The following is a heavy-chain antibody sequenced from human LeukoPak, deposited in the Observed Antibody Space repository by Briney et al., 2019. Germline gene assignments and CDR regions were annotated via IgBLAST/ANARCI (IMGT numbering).Heavy chain of an antibody. CDR3: ASDSSSEYYFDY. CDR2: IYYSGST. CDR1: GCSISSYY. J-gene: IGHJ4*02. D-gene: IGHD6-6*01. V-gene: IGHV4-59*01. Sequence: SETLSLTCTVSGCSISSYYWSWIRQPPGKGLEWIGYIYYSGSTNYNPSLKSRVTISVDTSKNQFSLKLSSVTAADTAVYYCASDSSSEYYFDYWGQGTLVTVSS.